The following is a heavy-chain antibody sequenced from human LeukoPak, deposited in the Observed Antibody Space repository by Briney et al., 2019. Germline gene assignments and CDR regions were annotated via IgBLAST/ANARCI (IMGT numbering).Heavy chain of an antibody. V-gene: IGHV4-59*12. CDR3: ARDSLSDFWSGYIKPYNWFDP. D-gene: IGHD3-3*01. Sequence: SETLSLTCTVSGGSISSYYWSWIRQPPGKGLEWVGESNDSGGTNYNPSLKSRVTMSVDTSKNQFSLKLSSVTAADTAVYYCARDSLSDFWSGYIKPYNWFDPWGQGTLVTVSS. CDR2: SNDSGGT. CDR1: GGSISSYY. J-gene: IGHJ5*02.